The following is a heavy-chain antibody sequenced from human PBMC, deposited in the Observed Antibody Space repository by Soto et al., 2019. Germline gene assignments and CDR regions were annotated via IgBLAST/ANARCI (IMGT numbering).Heavy chain of an antibody. CDR3: AKDKGGTPYYIDS. Sequence: VLLVESGGGLVQPGGSLRLSCAVSGFNFGNYAIHWVRQAPGKGLEWVAAVNWNSDKVAYAGSVLGRFTIFRDSAKNSLHLQMNDLTTEDTAFYYCAKDKGGTPYYIDSWGQGILVTVSS. D-gene: IGHD6-25*01. V-gene: IGHV3-9*01. CDR1: GFNFGNYA. J-gene: IGHJ4*02. CDR2: VNWNSDKV.